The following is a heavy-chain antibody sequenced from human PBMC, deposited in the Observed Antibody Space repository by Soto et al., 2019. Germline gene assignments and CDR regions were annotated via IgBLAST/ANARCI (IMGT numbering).Heavy chain of an antibody. CDR3: ARSVPVDY. CDR1: GFTFSSYS. V-gene: IGHV3-48*02. J-gene: IGHJ4*02. CDR2: ISSSSSTM. Sequence: EVQLVESGGGLVQPGGSLRLSCAASGFTFSSYSMNWVRQAPGKGLEWVSYISSSSSTMYYADSVQGRFTISRDNAENSLYLQMDSLTDEDTAVYYCARSVPVDYWGQGTLVTVSS.